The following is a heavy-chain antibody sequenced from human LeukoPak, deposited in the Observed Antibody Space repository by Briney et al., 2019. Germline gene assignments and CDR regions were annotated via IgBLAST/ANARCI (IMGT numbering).Heavy chain of an antibody. Sequence: PSETLSLTCAVYGGSFSGYYWSWIRQPPGKGLEWIGEINHSGGTNYNPSLKSRVTISVDTSKNQFSLKLSSVTAADTAVYYCAANSGSYIPLGYWGQGTLVTVSS. CDR1: GGSFSGYY. CDR3: AANSGSYIPLGY. J-gene: IGHJ4*02. D-gene: IGHD1-26*01. CDR2: INHSGGT. V-gene: IGHV4-34*01.